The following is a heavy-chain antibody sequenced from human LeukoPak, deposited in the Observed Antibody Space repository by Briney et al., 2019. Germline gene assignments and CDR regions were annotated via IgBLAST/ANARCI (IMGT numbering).Heavy chain of an antibody. CDR3: ARDTYYYDSSGYYDY. Sequence: GGSLRLSCAASGFTFSSYWMSWVRQAPGKGLEWVANIKQDGSEKYYVDSVKGRFTISRDNAKNSLYLRMDSLRAEDTAVYYCARDTYYYDSSGYYDYWGQGTLVTV. V-gene: IGHV3-7*01. J-gene: IGHJ4*02. D-gene: IGHD3-22*01. CDR1: GFTFSSYW. CDR2: IKQDGSEK.